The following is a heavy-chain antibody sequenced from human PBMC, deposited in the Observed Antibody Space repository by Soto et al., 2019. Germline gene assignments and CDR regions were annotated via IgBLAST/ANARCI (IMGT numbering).Heavy chain of an antibody. J-gene: IGHJ4*02. Sequence: GGSLRLSCAASGFTFSSYAMSWVRQAPGKGLEWVSAISGSGGSTYYADSVKGRFTISRDNSKNTLYLQMNSLRAEDTAVYYCAKASGFWSGYLIEDYFDYWGQGTLVTVSS. CDR2: ISGSGGST. V-gene: IGHV3-23*01. CDR1: GFTFSSYA. CDR3: AKASGFWSGYLIEDYFDY. D-gene: IGHD3-3*01.